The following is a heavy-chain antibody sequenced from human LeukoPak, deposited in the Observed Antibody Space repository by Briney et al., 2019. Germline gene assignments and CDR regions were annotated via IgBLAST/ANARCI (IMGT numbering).Heavy chain of an antibody. D-gene: IGHD1-1*01. CDR3: ARGPLGERLHY. Sequence: GGSLRLSCAASGFSFSSYWMSWVRQAPGKGLEWVSSISSSSSYIYYADSVKGRFTISRDNAKNSLYLQMNSLRAEDTAVYYCARGPLGERLHYWGQGTLVTVSS. CDR1: GFSFSSYW. CDR2: ISSSSSYI. J-gene: IGHJ4*02. V-gene: IGHV3-21*01.